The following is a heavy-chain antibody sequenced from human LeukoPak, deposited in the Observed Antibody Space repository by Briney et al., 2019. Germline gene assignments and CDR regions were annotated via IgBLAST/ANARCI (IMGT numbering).Heavy chain of an antibody. CDR2: INPNSGGT. D-gene: IGHD6-13*01. J-gene: IGHJ4*02. V-gene: IGHV1-2*06. CDR1: GYTFTGYY. CDR3: ARDPHVAAAGTH. Sequence: ASVKVSCKASGYTFTGYYMHWVRQAPGQGLEWMGRINPNSGGTNYAQKFQGRVTITTDESTSTAYMELSSLRSEDTAVYYCARDPHVAAAGTHWGQGTLVTVSS.